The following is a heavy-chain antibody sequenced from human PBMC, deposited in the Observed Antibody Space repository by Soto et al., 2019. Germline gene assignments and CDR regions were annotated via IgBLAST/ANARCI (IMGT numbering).Heavy chain of an antibody. CDR1: GGSISSYY. V-gene: IGHV4-59*01. CDR3: ARGDGLLLWSGELLLMDAFDI. Sequence: PSETLSLTCTVSGGSISSYYWSWIRQPPGKGLEWIGYIYYSGSTNYNPSLKSRVTISVDTSKNQFSLKLSSVTAADTAVYYCARGDGLLLWSGELLLMDAFDIWGQGTMVTVSS. D-gene: IGHD3-10*01. J-gene: IGHJ3*02. CDR2: IYYSGST.